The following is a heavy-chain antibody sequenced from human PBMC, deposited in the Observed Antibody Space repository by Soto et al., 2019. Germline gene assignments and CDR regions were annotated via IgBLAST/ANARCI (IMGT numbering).Heavy chain of an antibody. CDR2: ISGSGGST. V-gene: IGHV3-23*01. CDR3: AKDLHLRRIAVAGYFDY. CDR1: GFTFSSYA. J-gene: IGHJ4*02. D-gene: IGHD6-19*01. Sequence: PGGSLRLSCAASGFTFSSYAMSWVRQAPGKGLEWVSAISGSGGSTYYADSVKGRFTISRDNSKNTLYLQMNSLRAEDTAVYYCAKDLHLRRIAVAGYFDYWGQGTLVTVSS.